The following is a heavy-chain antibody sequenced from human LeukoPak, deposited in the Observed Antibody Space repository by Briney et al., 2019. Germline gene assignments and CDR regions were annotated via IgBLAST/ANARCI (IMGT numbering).Heavy chain of an antibody. Sequence: GGSLRLSCAASGLTVSRHYMTWVRQAPGKGLEWLSVISTGGSTNYADSVKGRFTISSDNSKNMLYLQMNSLRAEDTAVYYCARDDYYDSSGLDYWGQGTLVTVSS. J-gene: IGHJ4*02. V-gene: IGHV3-53*01. CDR3: ARDDYYDSSGLDY. CDR1: GLTVSRHY. CDR2: ISTGGST. D-gene: IGHD3-22*01.